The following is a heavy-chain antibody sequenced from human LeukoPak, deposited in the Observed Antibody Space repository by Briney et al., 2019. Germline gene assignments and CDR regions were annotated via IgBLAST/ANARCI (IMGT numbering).Heavy chain of an antibody. J-gene: IGHJ5*02. CDR1: GGSFSGYY. Sequence: SETLSLTCAVYGGSFSGYYWSWIRQPPGKGLEWIGEINHSGSTNYNPSLKSRVTISVDTSKNQFSLKLSSVTAADTAVYYCARGYCSMVRGVIRRFDPWGQGTLVTVSS. CDR2: INHSGST. V-gene: IGHV4-34*01. CDR3: ARGYCSMVRGVIRRFDP. D-gene: IGHD3-10*01.